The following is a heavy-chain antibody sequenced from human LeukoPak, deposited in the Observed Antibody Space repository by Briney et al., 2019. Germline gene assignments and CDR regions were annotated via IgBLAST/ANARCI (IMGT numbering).Heavy chain of an antibody. CDR1: GGSISSGGYY. D-gene: IGHD3-16*01. CDR3: ARLGVGQVPDFDY. J-gene: IGHJ4*02. CDR2: IYHSGST. Sequence: SETLSLTCTVSGGSISSGGYYWSWLRQPPGKGLEWIGYIYHSGSTYYNPSLKSRVTISVDRSKNQFSLKLSSVTAADTAVYYCARLGVGQVPDFDYWGQGTLVTVSS. V-gene: IGHV4-30-2*01.